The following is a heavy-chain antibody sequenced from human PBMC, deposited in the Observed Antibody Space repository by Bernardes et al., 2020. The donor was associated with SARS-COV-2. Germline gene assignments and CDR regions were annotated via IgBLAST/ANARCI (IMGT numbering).Heavy chain of an antibody. CDR3: VKADYKFFWPSSGWRGHYFDH. CDR1: GFTFSSYS. J-gene: IGHJ4*02. Sequence: GGSLRLSCSASGFTFSSYSMHWVRQAPGKGLEYVSGISSDGDNKQYADSVEDRFTISRDNSKDTLYLQLTSLRLEDTAVYYCVKADYKFFWPSSGWRGHYFDHWGQGSLLTVSS. CDR2: ISSDGDNK. D-gene: IGHD6-19*01. V-gene: IGHV3-64D*06.